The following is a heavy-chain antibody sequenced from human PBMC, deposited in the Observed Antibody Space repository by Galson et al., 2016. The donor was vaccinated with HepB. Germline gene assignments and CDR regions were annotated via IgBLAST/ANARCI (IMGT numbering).Heavy chain of an antibody. J-gene: IGHJ4*02. Sequence: SLRLSCAASGFSFSDHGIHWVRQAPGKGLEWVAVIWYDDSNKYYADSVKGRFTISRENSNTTLFLQMNSLRAEDTAIYYFSRAAYSGTSHYNLDDWGQGIMVTVSS. CDR3: SRAAYSGTSHYNLDD. V-gene: IGHV3-33*01. CDR1: GFSFSDHG. D-gene: IGHD2-21*01. CDR2: IWYDDSNK.